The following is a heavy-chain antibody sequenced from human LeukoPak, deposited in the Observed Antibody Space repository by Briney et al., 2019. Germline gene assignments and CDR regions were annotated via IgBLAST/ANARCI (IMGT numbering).Heavy chain of an antibody. V-gene: IGHV4-59*07. CDR3: ARSYCGGDCYLWAFDI. CDR1: GGSISSYY. D-gene: IGHD2-21*02. J-gene: IGHJ3*02. CDR2: IYYSGST. Sequence: SDTLSLTCTVSGGSISSYYWSWIRQPPGKGLEWIGYIYYSGSTNYNPSLKSPVTISVDTSKNQFSLKLSSVSAADTAVYYCARSYCGGDCYLWAFDIWGQGTMVTVSS.